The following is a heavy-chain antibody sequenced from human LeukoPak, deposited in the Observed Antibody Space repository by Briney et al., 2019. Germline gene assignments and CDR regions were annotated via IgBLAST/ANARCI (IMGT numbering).Heavy chain of an antibody. V-gene: IGHV4-39*01. J-gene: IGHJ4*02. CDR1: GGSISSSSYY. CDR3: ARPDSSGWFDY. CDR2: IYYSGST. Sequence: SETLSLTCTVSGGSISSSSYYWGWIRQPPGKGLEWIGSIYYSGSTYYNPSLKSRVTISVDTSKNQFSLKLSSVTAADTAVYYCARPDSSGWFDYWGQGTLVTVSS. D-gene: IGHD6-19*01.